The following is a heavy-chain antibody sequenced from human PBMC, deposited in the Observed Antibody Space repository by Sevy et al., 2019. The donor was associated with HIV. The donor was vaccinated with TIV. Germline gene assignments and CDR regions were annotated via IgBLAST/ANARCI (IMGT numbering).Heavy chain of an antibody. Sequence: GGSLRLSCAASGFTFSSYEMNWVRQAPGKGLEWVSYISNSGSTIYYADSVKGRFTISRDNAKNSLYLQMNSLRAEDTAVYYCARDSQSWQWLDLDYWGQGTLVTVSS. J-gene: IGHJ4*02. CDR2: ISNSGSTI. CDR1: GFTFSSYE. V-gene: IGHV3-48*03. D-gene: IGHD6-19*01. CDR3: ARDSQSWQWLDLDY.